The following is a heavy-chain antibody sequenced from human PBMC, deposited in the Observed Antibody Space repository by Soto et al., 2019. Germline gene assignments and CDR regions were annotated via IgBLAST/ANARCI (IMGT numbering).Heavy chain of an antibody. J-gene: IGHJ6*02. D-gene: IGHD2-15*01. V-gene: IGHV4-34*01. Sequence: SETLSLTCAVYGGSFSGYYWSWIRQPPGKGLEWIGEINHSGSTNYNPSLKSRVTISVYTSKTQFSLKMSSVTAADTAVYYCARGGDYYDYDGLDVWGQGTTVTVSS. CDR2: INHSGST. CDR3: ARGGDYYDYDGLDV. CDR1: GGSFSGYY.